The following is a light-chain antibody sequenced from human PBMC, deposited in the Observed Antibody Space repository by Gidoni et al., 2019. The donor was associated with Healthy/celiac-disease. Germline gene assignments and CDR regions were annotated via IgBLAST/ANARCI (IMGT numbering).Light chain of an antibody. Sequence: DIQRNQAPSSLSASVGDRVTLTCRASQSISSYLNWYQQKPGKAPQLLIYAASSLQSGVPSRFSGSGSGTDFTLTISSLQPEDFATYYCQQSYSTPIYTFGQGTKLEIK. CDR1: QSISSY. J-gene: IGKJ2*01. V-gene: IGKV1-39*01. CDR2: AAS. CDR3: QQSYSTPIYT.